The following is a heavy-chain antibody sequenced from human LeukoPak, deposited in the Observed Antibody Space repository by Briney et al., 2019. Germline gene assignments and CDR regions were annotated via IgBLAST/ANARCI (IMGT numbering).Heavy chain of an antibody. V-gene: IGHV4-38-2*02. CDR2: ISHSGNT. CDR1: GYSISNGYY. D-gene: IGHD2-21*01. CDR3: ARLGVIGRTFDY. J-gene: IGHJ4*02. Sequence: SEALSLTCNVSGYSISNGYYWGWIRQPPGKGLEWTATISHSGNTYYNPSLKSRVIISMDTSKNRFSLRLNSVTAADTAVYYCARLGVIGRTFDYWGQGTLVTVSS.